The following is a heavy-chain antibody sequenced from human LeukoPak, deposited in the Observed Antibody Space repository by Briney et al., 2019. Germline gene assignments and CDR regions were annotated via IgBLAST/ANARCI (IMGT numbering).Heavy chain of an antibody. CDR2: ISGSGGST. V-gene: IGHV3-23*01. CDR1: GFTFSSYA. D-gene: IGHD3-16*01. CDR3: ARDYVSPYGMDV. J-gene: IGHJ6*02. Sequence: GGSLRLSCAASGFTFSSYAMSWVRQAPGKGLEWVSAISGSGGSTYYADSVKGRFTISRDNSKNTLYLQMNSLRAEDTAVHYCARDYVSPYGMDVWGQGTTVTVSS.